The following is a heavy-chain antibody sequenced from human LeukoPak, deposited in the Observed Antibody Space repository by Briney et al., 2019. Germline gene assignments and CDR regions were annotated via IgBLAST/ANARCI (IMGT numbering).Heavy chain of an antibody. CDR3: TTERPDPRRLDP. D-gene: IGHD1-14*01. Sequence: GGSLRLSCAASGFLVSRNHMTWVRQAPGKGLEWVSVLYAGYDAYYAYYAASVKGRFTISRDDSKNTLFLQMDNLRPEDTAVYYCTTERPDPRRLDPWGQGTLVTVSS. V-gene: IGHV3-66*01. CDR2: LYAGYDA. J-gene: IGHJ5*02. CDR1: GFLVSRNH.